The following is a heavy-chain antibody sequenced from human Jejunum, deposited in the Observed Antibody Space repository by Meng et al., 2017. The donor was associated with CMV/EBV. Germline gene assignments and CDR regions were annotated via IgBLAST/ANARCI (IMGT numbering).Heavy chain of an antibody. CDR2: ISTYNDNP. J-gene: IGHJ4*02. CDR3: ARDLWPHIVVVTAPSEF. CDR1: GYTFSSYV. D-gene: IGHD2-21*02. V-gene: IGHV1-18*01. Sequence: VQLVQSGCEVKRPGASVKVSCKASGYTFSSYVFTWVRQAPGQGLEWLGWISTYNDNPKYAQKVQGRVTMTADTSTSTAYMELRSLTSDDTAVYYCARDLWPHIVVVTAPSEFWGQGTLVTVSS.